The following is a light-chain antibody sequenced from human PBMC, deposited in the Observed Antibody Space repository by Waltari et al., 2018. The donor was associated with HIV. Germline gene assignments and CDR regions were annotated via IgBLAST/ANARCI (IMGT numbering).Light chain of an antibody. CDR3: SSYAGNNNYV. CDR2: EVN. J-gene: IGLJ1*01. Sequence: QPALTQPPSASGSPGQSVTISCTGTSRHIGTYTYVSWYQHHPGRAPNLLIYEVNKRPSGVPDRFSGSKSANTASLTVSGLQVADEADYYCSSYAGNNNYVFGTGTRVT. CDR1: SRHIGTYTY. V-gene: IGLV2-8*01.